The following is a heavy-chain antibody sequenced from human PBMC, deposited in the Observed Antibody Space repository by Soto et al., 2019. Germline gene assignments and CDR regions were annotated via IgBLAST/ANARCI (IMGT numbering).Heavy chain of an antibody. D-gene: IGHD4-17*01. CDR2: IYYSGST. CDR1: GGSISSGDYY. CDR3: AREGTVTSYFDY. V-gene: IGHV4-30-4*01. J-gene: IGHJ4*02. Sequence: SETLSLTCTVSGGSISSGDYYWSWIRQPPGKGLEWIGYIYYSGSTYYNPSLKSRVTISVDTSKSQFSLKLSSVTAADTAVYYCAREGTVTSYFDYWGQGTLVTVSS.